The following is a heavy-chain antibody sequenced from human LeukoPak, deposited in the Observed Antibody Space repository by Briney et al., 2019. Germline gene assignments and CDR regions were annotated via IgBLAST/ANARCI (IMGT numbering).Heavy chain of an antibody. J-gene: IGHJ4*02. D-gene: IGHD2-15*01. V-gene: IGHV3-30*02. Sequence: GGSLRLSCAASGFTFSSYGMHWVRQAPGKGLEWVAFIRYDGSNKYYADSVKGRFTISRDNSKNTLYLQMNSLRAEDTAVYHCAKEFAVVVDYWGQGTLVTVSS. CDR2: IRYDGSNK. CDR3: AKEFAVVVDY. CDR1: GFTFSSYG.